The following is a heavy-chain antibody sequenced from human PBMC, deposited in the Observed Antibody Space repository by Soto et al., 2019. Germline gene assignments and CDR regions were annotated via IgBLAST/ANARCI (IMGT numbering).Heavy chain of an antibody. Sequence: GGSLRLSCAASGFTFSSYVMHWVRQAPGKGLEWVAVIWYDGSNEYYEDSVKGRFTISRDNSKNTLYLQMNSLRAEDTAVYYCARLTTIDYYDSSGSSGYSDYCGQAAMVTVSS. CDR2: IWYDGSNE. CDR3: ARLTTIDYYDSSGSSGYSDY. CDR1: GFTFSSYV. D-gene: IGHD3-22*01. V-gene: IGHV3-33*01. J-gene: IGHJ4*02.